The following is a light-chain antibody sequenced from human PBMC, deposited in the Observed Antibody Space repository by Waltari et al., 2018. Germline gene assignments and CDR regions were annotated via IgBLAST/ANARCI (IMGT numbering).Light chain of an antibody. CDR3: HQYNYWPLT. Sequence: EIVMTQSPATLSVSPGERVTLSCRASQSVRTNLACFQQKPGQAPRLLIYFASTRATGIPARFSGGGSGTEFPLTISSLQSEDFAVYYCHQYNYWPLTFGPGTQLEIK. V-gene: IGKV3-15*01. J-gene: IGKJ1*01. CDR2: FAS. CDR1: QSVRTN.